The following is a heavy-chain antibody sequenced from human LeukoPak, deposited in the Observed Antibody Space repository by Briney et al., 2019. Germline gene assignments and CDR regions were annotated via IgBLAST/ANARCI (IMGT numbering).Heavy chain of an antibody. CDR1: GFTFSFYA. Sequence: PGGSLRLSCAASGFTFSFYAMHWTRQAPGKGLEYVSAISSNGGSTYYANSVKGRFTISRDNSKNTLYLQMGSLRAEDMAVYYCARAYFDWSYYFDYWGQGTLVTVSS. CDR3: ARAYFDWSYYFDY. CDR2: ISSNGGST. V-gene: IGHV3-64*01. J-gene: IGHJ4*02. D-gene: IGHD3-9*01.